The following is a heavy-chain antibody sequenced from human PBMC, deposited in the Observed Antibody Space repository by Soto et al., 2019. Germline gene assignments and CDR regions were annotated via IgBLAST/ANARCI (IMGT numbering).Heavy chain of an antibody. CDR3: ARARYSSSWHLDFDY. Sequence: PGGSLRLSCSSSGFTFSSYALSCVRQAPGKGLEWVAVIWYDGSSKYYADSVKGRFTISRDNSKNTLYLQMNSLRAEDTAVYYCARARYSSSWHLDFDYWGQGT. J-gene: IGHJ4*02. D-gene: IGHD6-13*01. V-gene: IGHV3-33*08. CDR2: IWYDGSSK. CDR1: GFTFSSYA.